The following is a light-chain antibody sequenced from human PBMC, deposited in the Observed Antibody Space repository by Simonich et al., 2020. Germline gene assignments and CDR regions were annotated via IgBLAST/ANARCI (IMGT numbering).Light chain of an antibody. CDR2: VGTGGIWG. J-gene: IGLJ2*01. CDR3: GADHGSGSNFVVV. V-gene: IGLV9-49*01. Sequence: QPVLTQPHSASASLGASVTLTCTLSSGYSNYKVDWYQQRPGKGPRFVMRVGTGGIWGSKGDGIPDSFSVLGSGLNRYLTIKNIQEEDESDYHCGADHGSGSNFVVVFGGGTKLTVL. CDR1: SGYSNYK.